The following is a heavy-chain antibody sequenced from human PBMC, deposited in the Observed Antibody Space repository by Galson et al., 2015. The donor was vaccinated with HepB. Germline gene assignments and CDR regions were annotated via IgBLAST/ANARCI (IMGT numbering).Heavy chain of an antibody. CDR2: ISGSGGST. J-gene: IGHJ2*01. D-gene: IGHD3-22*01. V-gene: IGHV3-23*01. CDR3: AKAPTITMIVVVIHWYFDL. CDR1: GFTFSSYA. Sequence: SLRLSCAASGFTFSSYAMSWVRQAPGKGLEWVSAISGSGGSTYYADSVKGRFTISRDNSKNTLYLQMNSLRAEDTAVYYCAKAPTITMIVVVIHWYFDLWGRGTLVTVSS.